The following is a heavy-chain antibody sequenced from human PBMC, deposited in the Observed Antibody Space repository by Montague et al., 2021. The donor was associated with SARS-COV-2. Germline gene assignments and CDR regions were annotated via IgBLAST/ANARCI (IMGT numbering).Heavy chain of an antibody. J-gene: IGHJ6*03. CDR2: IYYTGST. D-gene: IGHD3-9*01. CDR1: GGSMSSYY. CDR3: ARDSRTDFCWLLPDRGSYYYDMDV. V-gene: IGHV4-59*01. Sequence: SETLSLTCTVSGGSMSSYYWSWIRQPPGKGLEWIGYIYYTGSTNYNPSLKSRVTISVDTSKNQFSLKLSSVTAADTAVYYCARDSRTDFCWLLPDRGSYYYDMDVWGKGTTVTVSS.